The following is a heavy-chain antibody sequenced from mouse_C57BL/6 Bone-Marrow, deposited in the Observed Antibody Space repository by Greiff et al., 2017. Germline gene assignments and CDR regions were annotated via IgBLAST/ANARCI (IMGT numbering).Heavy chain of an antibody. CDR1: GFTFSDYG. J-gene: IGHJ4*01. V-gene: IGHV5-17*01. Sequence: EVQLVESGGGLVKPGGSLKLSCAASGFTFSDYGMHWVRQAPEKGLEWVAYISSGSSTIYYADTVKGRFTISRDNAKNTLFLQMTSLRSEDAAMYYCAGGYYYGSRDNAIDYWGQGTSVTVSS. CDR3: AGGYYYGSRDNAIDY. D-gene: IGHD1-1*01. CDR2: ISSGSSTI.